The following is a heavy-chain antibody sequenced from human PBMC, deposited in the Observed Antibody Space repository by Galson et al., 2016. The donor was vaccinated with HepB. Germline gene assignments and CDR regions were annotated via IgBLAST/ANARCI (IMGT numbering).Heavy chain of an antibody. CDR1: GVSLNNNAMA. CDR2: LYSNDDK. CDR3: AHSKRLGIFTLFDA. D-gene: IGHD7-27*01. J-gene: IGHJ4*02. Sequence: PALVKPTQTLTLTCTLSGVSLNNNAMAVGWIRQPPGKALEWLALLYSNDDKRYSPSLRSRVTITRDTTRNQVGLTMTNLEPLNTATYFCAHSKRLGIFTLFDAWGQGTLSTVSS. V-gene: IGHV2-5*01.